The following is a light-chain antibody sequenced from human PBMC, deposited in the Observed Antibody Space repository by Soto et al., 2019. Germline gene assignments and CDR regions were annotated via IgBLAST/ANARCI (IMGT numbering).Light chain of an antibody. J-gene: IGKJ4*01. V-gene: IGKV1-33*01. CDR2: DAY. Sequence: DIETTQPPSFLCASVGHSVTITFHSSQDISNYLNWYQQKPGKATKLLIYDAYNLETGVKSRFSGSGSGTDFTLTIRSLQPEDIATYYCKKYDNLPLNLGGGHKVAIK. CDR3: KKYDNLPLN. CDR1: QDISNY.